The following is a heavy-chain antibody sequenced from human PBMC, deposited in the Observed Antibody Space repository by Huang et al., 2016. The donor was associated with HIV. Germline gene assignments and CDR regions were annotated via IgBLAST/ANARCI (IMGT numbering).Heavy chain of an antibody. CDR1: GYKFHIYE. CDR2: ISGDNVST. D-gene: IGHD3-16*01. V-gene: IGHV1-18*04. CDR3: ARTKGEFDF. J-gene: IGHJ4*02. Sequence: QIHLVQSGPEVKQHGASVKVSCKASGYKFHIYEITWVRQTPGQGLEWMGWISGDNVSTRFAQKFQDRLTMTTDVSTSTAYLELRSLRLDDTAVYYCARTKGEFDFWGQGALVTVSS.